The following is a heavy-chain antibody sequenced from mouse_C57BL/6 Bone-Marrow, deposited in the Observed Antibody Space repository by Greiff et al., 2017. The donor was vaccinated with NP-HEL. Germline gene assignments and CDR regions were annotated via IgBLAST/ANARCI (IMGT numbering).Heavy chain of an antibody. D-gene: IGHD2-3*01. CDR1: GYTFTDYY. J-gene: IGHJ1*03. CDR2: INPYNGGT. Sequence: VQLQQSGPVLVKPGASVKMSCKASGYTFTDYYMNWVKQSHGKSLEWIGVINPYNGGTSYNQKFKGKATLTVDKSSSTAYMELNSLTSEDSAVYYCAREGIYDGYPNWYFDVWGTGTTVTVSS. CDR3: AREGIYDGYPNWYFDV. V-gene: IGHV1-19*01.